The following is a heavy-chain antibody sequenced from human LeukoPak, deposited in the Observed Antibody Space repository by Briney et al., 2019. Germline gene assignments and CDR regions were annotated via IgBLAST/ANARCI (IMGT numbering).Heavy chain of an antibody. J-gene: IGHJ4*02. V-gene: IGHV4-59*08. Sequence: KPSETLSLTCTVSGDSINSYYWSWIRQPPGKGLEWIGYIYYSGSTKYNPSIKSRVTISVDTSKNQFSLKLSSVTAADTAVYYCARSLRGYRFATDYWGQGTLATVSS. CDR2: IYYSGST. D-gene: IGHD5-18*01. CDR3: ARSLRGYRFATDY. CDR1: GDSINSYY.